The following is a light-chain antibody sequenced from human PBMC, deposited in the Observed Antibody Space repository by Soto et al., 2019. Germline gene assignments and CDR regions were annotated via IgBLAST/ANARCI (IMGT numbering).Light chain of an antibody. V-gene: IGLV3-21*02. J-gene: IGLJ2*01. CDR2: DDD. CDR1: NIGSKI. Sequence: SYELTQPPSVSVAPGQSARLTCGGDNIGSKIVHWYQQRPGQAPVLVVYDDDDRPSGIPERFSGSNSGSTATLTISRVEAGDEADYYCQVWAGSSARVFGRGTKLTVL. CDR3: QVWAGSSARV.